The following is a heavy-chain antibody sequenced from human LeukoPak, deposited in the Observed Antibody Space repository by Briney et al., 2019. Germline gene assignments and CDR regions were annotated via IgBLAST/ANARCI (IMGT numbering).Heavy chain of an antibody. Sequence: GGSLRLSCAVSGLIVSSNYMSWVRQAPGKGLEWVSVIYSGGRTYYADSVKGRFTISRDNSKNTLYLQMNSLRAEDTAVYYCARDVGSTTNWFDPWGQGTLVTVSP. CDR1: GLIVSSNY. CDR2: IYSGGRT. CDR3: ARDVGSTTNWFDP. D-gene: IGHD1-1*01. V-gene: IGHV3-66*01. J-gene: IGHJ5*02.